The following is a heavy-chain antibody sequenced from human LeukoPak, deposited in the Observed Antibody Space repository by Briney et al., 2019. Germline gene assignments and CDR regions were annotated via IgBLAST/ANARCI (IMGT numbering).Heavy chain of an antibody. D-gene: IGHD2/OR15-2a*01. CDR1: GGSISSYY. CDR2: IYTSGST. CDR3: ARLSYHYYYMDV. J-gene: IGHJ6*03. Sequence: SETLSLTCTVSGGSISSYYWSWIRQPPGKGLEWIGYIYTSGSTNYNPSLKSRVTISVDTSKNQFSLKLSSVTAADTAVYYCARLSYHYYYMDVWGKGTTVTVSS. V-gene: IGHV4-4*09.